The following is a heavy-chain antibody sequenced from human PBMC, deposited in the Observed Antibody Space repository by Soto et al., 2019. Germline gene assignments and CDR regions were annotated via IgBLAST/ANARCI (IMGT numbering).Heavy chain of an antibody. CDR3: AHRYGSAGSYYFDF. CDR1: GLSLSTSGVS. D-gene: IGHD3-10*01. Sequence: QVTLKESGPPLVEPSQPLTLTCTFFGLSLSTSGVSLAWIRQPPGKALEWLGLIYGDDTKRYSPSLRNRLTITRSTSENQVVLTMPNVDYVDTATYYCAHRYGSAGSYYFDFWGQGTLVTVSS. V-gene: IGHV2-5*02. J-gene: IGHJ4*02. CDR2: IYGDDTK.